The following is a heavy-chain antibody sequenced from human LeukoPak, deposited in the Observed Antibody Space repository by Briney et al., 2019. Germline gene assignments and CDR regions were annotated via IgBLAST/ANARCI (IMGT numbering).Heavy chain of an antibody. CDR1: GFTFSTYA. CDR2: ISGGGGNT. J-gene: IGHJ4*02. Sequence: PGGSLRLSCAASGFTFSTYAMSWVRQAPGKGLEWVSAISGGGGNTYYADSVKGRFTISRDNSRNTLYLQLNSPRVEDTAIYYCGRDWKLDYWGQGTLVTVSS. D-gene: IGHD1-1*01. V-gene: IGHV3-23*01. CDR3: GRDWKLDY.